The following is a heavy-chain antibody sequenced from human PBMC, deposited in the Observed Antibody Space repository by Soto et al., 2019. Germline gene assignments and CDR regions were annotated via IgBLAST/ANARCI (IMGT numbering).Heavy chain of an antibody. CDR1: GYTFTSYA. CDR3: ARYNPRFWEWLPPFGY. Sequence: GASVKVSCKASGYTFTSYATHWVRQAPGQRLEWMGWINAGNGNTKYSQKFQGRVTITRDTSASTAYMELSSLRSEDTAVYYCARYNPRFWEWLPPFGYWGQGTLGTV. CDR2: INAGNGNT. V-gene: IGHV1-3*01. D-gene: IGHD3-3*01. J-gene: IGHJ4*02.